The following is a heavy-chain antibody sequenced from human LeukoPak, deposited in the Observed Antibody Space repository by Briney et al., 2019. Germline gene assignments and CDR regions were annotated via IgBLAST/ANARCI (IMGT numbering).Heavy chain of an antibody. V-gene: IGHV4-39*01. Sequence: SETLSLTCTVSGGSISSSSYYWGWIRQPPGKGLEWIGSIYYSGSTYYNPSLKSRVTISVDTSKNQFSLKLSSVTAADTAVYYCARRASDYDIFDYWGQGTLVTVSS. CDR1: GGSISSSSYY. CDR2: IYYSGST. CDR3: ARRASDYDIFDY. D-gene: IGHD3-9*01. J-gene: IGHJ4*02.